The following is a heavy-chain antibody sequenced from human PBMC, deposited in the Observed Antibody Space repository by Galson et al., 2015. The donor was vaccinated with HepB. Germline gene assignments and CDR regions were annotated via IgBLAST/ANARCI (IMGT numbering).Heavy chain of an antibody. D-gene: IGHD6-13*01. J-gene: IGHJ6*02. CDR2: ISSSSSYT. CDR1: GFTFSDYY. CDR3: ARSEGSSWYRTHYYYYYGMDV. Sequence: SLRLSCAASGFTFSDYYMSWIRQAPGKGLEWVPYISSSSSYTNYADSVKGRFTISRDNAKNSLYLQMNSLRAEDTAVYYCARSEGSSWYRTHYYYYYGMDVWGQGTTVTVSS. V-gene: IGHV3-11*06.